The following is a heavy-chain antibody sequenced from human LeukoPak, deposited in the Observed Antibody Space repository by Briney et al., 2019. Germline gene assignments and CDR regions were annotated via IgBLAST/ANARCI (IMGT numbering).Heavy chain of an antibody. CDR3: ARAPGGRRAYYMDV. J-gene: IGHJ6*03. Sequence: SETLSLTCTVSGGSISSGGYYWSWIRQPAGKGLEWIGRIYSSESPNYNPSLKGRVTISVDTSKNQFSLKLTSVTAADTAVYFCARAPGGRRAYYMDVWGKGTTVTISS. CDR1: GGSISSGGYY. CDR2: IYSSESP. V-gene: IGHV4-61*02. D-gene: IGHD3-16*01.